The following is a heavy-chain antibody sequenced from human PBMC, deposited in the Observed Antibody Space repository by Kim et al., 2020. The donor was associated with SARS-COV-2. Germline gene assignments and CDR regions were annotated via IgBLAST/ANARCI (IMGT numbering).Heavy chain of an antibody. CDR1: GGSISSSSYY. CDR3: ARLHEGGAMVRGASLDY. CDR2: IYYSGST. J-gene: IGHJ4*02. D-gene: IGHD3-10*01. V-gene: IGHV4-39*01. Sequence: SETLSLTCTVSGGSISSSSYYWGWIRQPPGKGLEWIGSIYYSGSTYYNPSLKSRVTISVDTSKNQFSLKLSSVTAADTAVYYCARLHEGGAMVRGASLDYWGQGTLVTVSS.